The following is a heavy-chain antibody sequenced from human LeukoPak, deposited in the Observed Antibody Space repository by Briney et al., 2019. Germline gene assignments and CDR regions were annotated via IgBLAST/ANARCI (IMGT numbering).Heavy chain of an antibody. V-gene: IGHV1-2*02. D-gene: IGHD4-17*01. CDR2: INPNSGGT. CDR1: GYTFTGYY. J-gene: IGHJ4*02. CDR3: ARSHISTVTTTDY. Sequence: ASVKVSCKASGYTFTGYYMHWVRQAPGQGLEWMGWINPNSGGTNYAQKFQGRVTMTRDTSISTAYMELSRLRSDDTAVYYCARSHISTVTTTDYWGQGTLVTVSS.